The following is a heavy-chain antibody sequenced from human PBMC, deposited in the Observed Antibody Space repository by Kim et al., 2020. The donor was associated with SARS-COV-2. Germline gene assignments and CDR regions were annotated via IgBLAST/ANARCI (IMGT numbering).Heavy chain of an antibody. J-gene: IGHJ6*02. D-gene: IGHD2-2*01. CDR2: IYYSGST. CDR1: GGSISSGGYY. CDR3: ARDPLKYCSITSFCYYYGMDV. V-gene: IGHV4-31*03. Sequence: SETLSLTCTVSGGSISSGGYYWSWIRQHPGKGLEWIGYIYYSGSTYYNPSLKSRVTISVDTSKNQFSLKLSSVTAADTAVYYCARDPLKYCSITSFCYYYGMDVWGQGTTVTVSS.